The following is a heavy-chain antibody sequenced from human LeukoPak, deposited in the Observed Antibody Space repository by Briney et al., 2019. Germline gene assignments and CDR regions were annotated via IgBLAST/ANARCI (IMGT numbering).Heavy chain of an antibody. CDR2: INPSGGST. Sequence: ASVKVSCKTSGYTFTSYYIHWVRQAPGQGLEWMGIINPSGGSTSYAQKYQGRVTMTRDTSTSTVYMYLSSLRSEDTAVYYCARDSLYGVVDYWGQGTLVTVSS. J-gene: IGHJ4*02. CDR3: ARDSLYGVVDY. V-gene: IGHV1-46*01. D-gene: IGHD4-17*01. CDR1: GYTFTSYY.